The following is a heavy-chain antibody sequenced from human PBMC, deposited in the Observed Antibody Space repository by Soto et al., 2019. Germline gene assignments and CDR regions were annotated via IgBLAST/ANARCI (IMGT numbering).Heavy chain of an antibody. CDR3: ARLAYCGTECYFDY. CDR1: GYNFGTYN. CDR2: IFTPDSET. V-gene: IGHV5-51*01. D-gene: IGHD2-21*01. Sequence: GESLKISCQVFGYNFGTYNIAWVRQMPGKGLEWMGIIFTPDSETRYSPSFQGQVTFSVDRSMNTAWLEWDSLEDSDAALYFCARLAYCGTECYFDYWGQGTLVTVSS. J-gene: IGHJ4*02.